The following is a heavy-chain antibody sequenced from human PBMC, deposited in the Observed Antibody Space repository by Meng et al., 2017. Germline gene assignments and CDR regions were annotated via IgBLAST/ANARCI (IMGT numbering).Heavy chain of an antibody. CDR1: GYTFTSYY. Sequence: VVLVQPGAEVKKPRASVKVSCKASGYTFTSYYINWGRQATGQGLEWMGWMNPNSGNTGYAQKFQGRVTITRNTSISTAYMELSSLRSEDTAVYYCARGYYGSGLFDPWGQGTLVTVSS. CDR3: ARGYYGSGLFDP. J-gene: IGHJ5*02. CDR2: MNPNSGNT. D-gene: IGHD3-10*01. V-gene: IGHV1-8*03.